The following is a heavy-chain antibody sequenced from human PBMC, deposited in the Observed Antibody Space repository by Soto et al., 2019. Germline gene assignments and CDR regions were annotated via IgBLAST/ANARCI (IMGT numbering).Heavy chain of an antibody. D-gene: IGHD6-19*01. V-gene: IGHV4-59*08. J-gene: IGHJ4*02. CDR1: GGSSSSYY. Sequence: QVQLQESGPGLVKPSATLSLTCTVSGGSSSSYYWSWIRQPPGKGLEWIGHIHYSGSTNYNPSRRSRVTMSVVTSQNQFSLKLSSVTAADTAVYYCARHVNVAVAGTGFDFWGQGTLVTVSS. CDR2: IHYSGST. CDR3: ARHVNVAVAGTGFDF.